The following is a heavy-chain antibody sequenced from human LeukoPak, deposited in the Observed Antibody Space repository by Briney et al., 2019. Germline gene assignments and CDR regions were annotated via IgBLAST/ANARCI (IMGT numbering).Heavy chain of an antibody. CDR3: ARLPLAVAGTRYYYYYYMDV. V-gene: IGHV4-61*01. D-gene: IGHD6-19*01. Sequence: SETLSLTCAVSGYSISSGYYWGWIRQPPGKGLEWIGYIYYSGSTNYNPSLKSRVTISVDTSKNQFSLKLSSVTAADTAVYYCARLPLAVAGTRYYYYYYMDVWGKGTTVTVSS. CDR2: IYYSGST. CDR1: GYSISSGYY. J-gene: IGHJ6*03.